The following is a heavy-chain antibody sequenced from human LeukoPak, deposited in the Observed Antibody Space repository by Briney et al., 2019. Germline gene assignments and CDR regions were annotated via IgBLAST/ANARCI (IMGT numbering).Heavy chain of an antibody. V-gene: IGHV3-48*03. J-gene: IGHJ5*01. CDR3: AREKTACGGVWYDS. CDR1: GFTFSNE. D-gene: IGHD2-21*01. Sequence: AGSLRLSCAASGFTFSNEMNGLRQPPGRRVGWVSYITSSGATIHYEESGKGRFTISRDNARSSLFLQMNRLRAEDTAVYYCAREKTACGGVWYDSWGQGTLVTVSS. CDR2: ITSSGATI.